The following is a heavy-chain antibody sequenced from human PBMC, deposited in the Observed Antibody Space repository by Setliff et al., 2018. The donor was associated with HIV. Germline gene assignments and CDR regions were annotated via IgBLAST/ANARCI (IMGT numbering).Heavy chain of an antibody. J-gene: IGHJ3*01. CDR3: ARVQMAYAAFDV. CDR1: GGSINNYY. Sequence: SETLSLTCTVSGGSINNYYWSWMRQSPGKGLEWIGYIHSSGPTNYNPSLKSRVSISLDTSKNQLSLKLTSVTAADTAVYYCARVQMAYAAFDVWGQGTMVTVSS. CDR2: IHSSGPT. D-gene: IGHD4-17*01. V-gene: IGHV4-4*09.